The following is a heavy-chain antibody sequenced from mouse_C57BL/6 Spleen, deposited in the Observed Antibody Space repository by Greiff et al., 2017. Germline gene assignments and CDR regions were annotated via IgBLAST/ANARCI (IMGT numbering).Heavy chain of an antibody. V-gene: IGHV1-5*01. J-gene: IGHJ2*01. D-gene: IGHD2-1*01. CDR3: TRGPIYYVDY. Sequence: EVQVVESGTVLARPGASVKMSCKTSGYTFTSYWMHWVKQRPGQGLEWIGAIYPGNSDTSYNQKFKGKAKLTAVTPASTAYMELSSLTNEDSAVYYCTRGPIYYVDYWGQGTTLTVSS. CDR1: GYTFTSYW. CDR2: IYPGNSDT.